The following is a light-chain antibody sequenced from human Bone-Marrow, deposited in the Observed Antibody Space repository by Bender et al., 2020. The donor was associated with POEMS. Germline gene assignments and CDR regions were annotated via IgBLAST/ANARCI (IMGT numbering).Light chain of an antibody. J-gene: IGLJ3*02. CDR3: CSYAGSSTWV. CDR1: SRDVGGYNY. CDR2: DVT. Sequence: QSALTQPASVSGSPGQSVTIPCTGTSRDVGGYNYVSWYQHHPGKAPKLIIYDVTSRPSGVSNRFSGSKSGNTASLTISGLQAEDEADYYCCSYAGSSTWVFGGGTKVTVL. V-gene: IGLV2-14*03.